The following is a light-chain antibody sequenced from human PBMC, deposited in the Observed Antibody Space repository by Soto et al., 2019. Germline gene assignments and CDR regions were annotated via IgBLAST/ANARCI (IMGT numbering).Light chain of an antibody. V-gene: IGLV2-23*01. J-gene: IGLJ2*01. CDR3: CSYAGSKSVV. CDR2: EDT. CDR1: SNDIGTYTL. Sequence: QSALAQPASVSGSPGQSITISCSGTSNDIGTYTLVSWYQQHPGKAPKLIIYEDTNRPSGVSNRFSGSKSGNTASLTISGLQGEDEGDYYCCSYAGSKSVVFGGGTKLTVL.